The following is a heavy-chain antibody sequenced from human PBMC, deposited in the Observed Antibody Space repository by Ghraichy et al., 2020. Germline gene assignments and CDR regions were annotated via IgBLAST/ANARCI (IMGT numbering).Heavy chain of an antibody. CDR1: GGSISNYH. D-gene: IGHD3-22*01. V-gene: IGHV4-59*08. J-gene: IGHJ3*02. CDR3: ARHDDRGGALDI. CDR2: IYYSGST. Sequence: SETLSLTCTVSGGSISNYHWSWIRQPPGGGLKWIGYIYYSGSTNYNPSLKSRATISVDTSKNQFSVKLSSVTAADTALYYCARHDDRGGALDIWGLGTMVTVSS.